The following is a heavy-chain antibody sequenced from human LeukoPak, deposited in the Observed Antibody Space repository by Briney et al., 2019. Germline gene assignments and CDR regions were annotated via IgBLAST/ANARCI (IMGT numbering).Heavy chain of an antibody. CDR2: ISYDGSNK. J-gene: IGHJ5*02. V-gene: IGHV3-30*03. D-gene: IGHD1-26*01. Sequence: PGGSLRLSCAASGFTFSSYGMHWVRQAPGKGLEWVAVISYDGSNKYYADSVKGRFTISRDNSKNTLYLQMNSLRAEDTAMYYCAVWAGRKYNWFDPWGQGTLVTVSS. CDR3: AVWAGRKYNWFDP. CDR1: GFTFSSYG.